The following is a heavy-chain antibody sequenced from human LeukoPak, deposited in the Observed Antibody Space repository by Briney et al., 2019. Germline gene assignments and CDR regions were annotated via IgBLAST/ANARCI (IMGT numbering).Heavy chain of an antibody. CDR1: GYTFTGYY. CDR2: INPNSGGT. J-gene: IGHJ4*02. Sequence: ASVKVSCKASGYTFTGYYMHWVRQAPGQGLEWMGWINPNSGGTNYAQKFQGRVTMTRDTSISTAHMELSRLRSDDTAVYYCARGQYYDILTGYPTPFDYWGQGTLVTVSS. V-gene: IGHV1-2*02. D-gene: IGHD3-9*01. CDR3: ARGQYYDILTGYPTPFDY.